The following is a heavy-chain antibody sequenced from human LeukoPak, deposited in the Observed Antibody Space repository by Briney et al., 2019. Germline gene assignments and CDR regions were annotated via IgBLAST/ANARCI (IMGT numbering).Heavy chain of an antibody. Sequence: SETLSLTCTVSGGSISSYYWSWIRQPPGKGLEWIGYIYYSGSTNYNPSLKSRVTISVDTSKNQFSLKLSSVTAADTAVYYCARLGPAYHYYYGMDVWGQGTTVTDSS. V-gene: IGHV4-59*08. CDR1: GGSISSYY. CDR3: ARLGPAYHYYYGMDV. CDR2: IYYSGST. J-gene: IGHJ6*02.